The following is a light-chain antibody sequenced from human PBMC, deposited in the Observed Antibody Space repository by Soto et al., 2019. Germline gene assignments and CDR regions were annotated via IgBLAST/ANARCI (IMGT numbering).Light chain of an antibody. CDR2: EVS. CDR3: SSYAGSNICV. J-gene: IGLJ1*01. Sequence: QSALTQPPSASGSPGQSVTISCTGTSSDVGGYDYVSWYQQHPGKAPKLILYEVSERPSGVSDRFSGSKSGNTASLTVSGLQAEDEADYYCSSYAGSNICVFGTGTKLTVL. V-gene: IGLV2-8*01. CDR1: SSDVGGYDY.